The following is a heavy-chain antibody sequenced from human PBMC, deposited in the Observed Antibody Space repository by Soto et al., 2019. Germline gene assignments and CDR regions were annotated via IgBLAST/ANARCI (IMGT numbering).Heavy chain of an antibody. CDR3: ARGKDTYYYDSSGYLFDY. CDR2: IIPIFGTA. J-gene: IGHJ4*02. Sequence: VASVKVSCKASGGTFSSYAISWVRQAPGQGLEWMGGIIPIFGTANYAQKFQGRVTITADKSTSTAYMELSSLRSEDTAVYYCARGKDTYYYDSSGYLFDYWGQGTLVTVSS. D-gene: IGHD3-22*01. V-gene: IGHV1-69*06. CDR1: GGTFSSYA.